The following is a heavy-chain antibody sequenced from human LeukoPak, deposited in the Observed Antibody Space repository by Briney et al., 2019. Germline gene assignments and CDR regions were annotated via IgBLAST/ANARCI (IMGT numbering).Heavy chain of an antibody. CDR2: INSDGSST. V-gene: IGHV3-74*01. D-gene: IGHD3-10*01. CDR1: GFTFSSYW. J-gene: IGHJ4*02. Sequence: PGGSLRLSCAASGFTFSSYWMHWVRQAPGKGLVWVSRINSDGSSTSYADSVKGRFTISRDSAKNTLYLQMNSLRAEDTAVYYCAREYGSGSYSDYWGQGTLVTVSS. CDR3: AREYGSGSYSDY.